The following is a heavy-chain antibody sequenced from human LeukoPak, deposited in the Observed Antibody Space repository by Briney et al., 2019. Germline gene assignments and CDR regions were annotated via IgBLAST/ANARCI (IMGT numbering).Heavy chain of an antibody. CDR3: ARDSWAAADPYYYYGMDV. V-gene: IGHV3-11*06. J-gene: IGHJ6*04. CDR2: ISSSSSYT. D-gene: IGHD6-13*01. Sequence: GGFLRLSCAASGFTFSDYYMSWIRQAPGKGLEWVSYISSSSSYTNYADSVKGRFTISRDNAKNSLYLQMNSLRAEDTAVYYCARDSWAAADPYYYYGMDVWGKGTTVTVSS. CDR1: GFTFSDYY.